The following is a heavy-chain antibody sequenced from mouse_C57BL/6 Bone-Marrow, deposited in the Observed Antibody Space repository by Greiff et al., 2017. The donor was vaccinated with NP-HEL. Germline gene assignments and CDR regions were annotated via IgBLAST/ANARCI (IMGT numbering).Heavy chain of an antibody. CDR3: ARDYGSIYYYAMDY. V-gene: IGHV14-2*01. CDR2: IGPEDGET. D-gene: IGHD1-1*01. CDR1: GFNIKDYY. J-gene: IGHJ4*01. Sequence: EVKLVESGAELVKPGASVKLSCTASGFNIKDYYMHWVKQRTEQGLEWIGRIGPEDGETKYAPKFQGKATITADTSSNTAYMQLSCLTSEYTAVYYCARDYGSIYYYAMDYWDQGTAVTVTS.